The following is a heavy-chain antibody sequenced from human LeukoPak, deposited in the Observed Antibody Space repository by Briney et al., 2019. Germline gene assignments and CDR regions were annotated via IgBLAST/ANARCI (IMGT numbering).Heavy chain of an antibody. J-gene: IGHJ4*02. CDR3: ARDGGVTAGIIREK. Sequence: ASMKVSCKTSGYTFSNDCISWVRQAPGQGIKWMGWISAYTGDTNYAQKLQGRATMTTDTSTSTAYMELRTLRSDDTAVYYCARDGGVTAGIIREKWGQGTLVTVSS. CDR2: ISAYTGDT. V-gene: IGHV1-18*01. CDR1: GYTFSNDC. D-gene: IGHD3-10*01.